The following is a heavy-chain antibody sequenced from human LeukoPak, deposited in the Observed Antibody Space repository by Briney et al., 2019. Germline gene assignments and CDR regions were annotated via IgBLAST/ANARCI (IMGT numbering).Heavy chain of an antibody. CDR2: IFYDGST. Sequence: PSQTLSLTCTVSGGSISSGGYYWSWIRQPPGKELEWIGSIFYDGSTYYNPSLKSRLTIFADTSKNQFSLKMTSVTAADTAVYYCVRDYSNFVQGDWGQGTLVTVSS. CDR3: VRDYSNFVQGD. J-gene: IGHJ4*02. D-gene: IGHD4-11*01. V-gene: IGHV4-39*02. CDR1: GGSISSGGYY.